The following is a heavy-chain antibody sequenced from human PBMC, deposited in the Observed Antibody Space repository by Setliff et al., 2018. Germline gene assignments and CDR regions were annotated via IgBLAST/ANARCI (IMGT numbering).Heavy chain of an antibody. V-gene: IGHV1-18*01. CDR2: ISAYTGNT. J-gene: IGHJ4*02. Sequence: GASVKVSCKASGYTFTSSGITWVRQAPGQGLEWMGWISAYTGNTYYAHRFQGRVTLTTDTSTGTAYMELSSLTFDDTAVYFCSRLVRYCTATSCQRLSGGEFWGQGTLVTVSS. CDR1: GYTFTSSG. CDR3: SRLVRYCTATSCQRLSGGEF. D-gene: IGHD2-2*01.